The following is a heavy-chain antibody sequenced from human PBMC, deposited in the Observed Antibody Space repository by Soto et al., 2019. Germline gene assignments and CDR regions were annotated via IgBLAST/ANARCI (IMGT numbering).Heavy chain of an antibody. J-gene: IGHJ6*02. D-gene: IGHD6-19*01. V-gene: IGHV3-9*01. Sequence: EVQLVESGGGLVQPGRSLRLSCAASGFTFDDHAMHWVRQGPGKGLEWVSGISWNSGTIVYADSVKGRFTIYIDNTKNSLYLQMDSMRREATALYYCAKAIKNTGCYFGLELWGQGTTVTVSS. CDR3: AKAIKNTGCYFGLEL. CDR1: GFTFDDHA. CDR2: ISWNSGTI.